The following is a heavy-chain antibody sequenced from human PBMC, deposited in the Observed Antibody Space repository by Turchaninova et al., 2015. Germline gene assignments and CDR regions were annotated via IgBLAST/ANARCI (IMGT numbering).Heavy chain of an antibody. CDR1: GGSISGYY. CDR2: INHNGST. D-gene: IGHD3-3*01. CDR3: ARGHFGFWSGYYVN. V-gene: IGHV4-34*01. J-gene: IGHJ4*02. Sequence: VQLQQWGAGLLKPSATLALTGAVDGGSISGYYWSWCRQPPGKGLEWSGEINHNGSTNYNPSLKSRVTISVDTSKNQFSLKLSSVTAADTAVYYCARGHFGFWSGYYVNWGQGTLVTVSS.